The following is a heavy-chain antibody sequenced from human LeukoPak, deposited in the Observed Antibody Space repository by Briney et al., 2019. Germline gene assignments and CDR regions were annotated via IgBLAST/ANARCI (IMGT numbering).Heavy chain of an antibody. D-gene: IGHD5-12*01. J-gene: IGHJ4*02. CDR1: GFTFSTYA. CDR3: AREQSGTRVCYTVDY. V-gene: IGHV3-23*01. CDR2: IRPDGDRT. Sequence: GGSLRLSCAASGFTFSTYAITWVRQGPGKGLEWVSAIRPDGDRTYYANSVRGRFTISRDNSKDTVYLQINGLRVEDTAVYYCAREQSGTRVCYTVDYWGQGTLVTVSS.